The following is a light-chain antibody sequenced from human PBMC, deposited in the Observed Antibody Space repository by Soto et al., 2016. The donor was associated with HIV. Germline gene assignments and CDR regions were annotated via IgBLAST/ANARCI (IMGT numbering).Light chain of an antibody. V-gene: IGLV3-19*01. J-gene: IGLJ2*01. CDR2: GKN. CDR3: NSRDNDRVL. CDR1: SLRKYF. Sequence: SSELTQDPAVSVALGQTVKITCQGDSLRKYFATWYQQKPGQAPILVIYGKNKRPSEIPDRFSGSSSGNTGSLTISGAQAEDEADYYCNSRDNDRVLFGGGTKLTVL.